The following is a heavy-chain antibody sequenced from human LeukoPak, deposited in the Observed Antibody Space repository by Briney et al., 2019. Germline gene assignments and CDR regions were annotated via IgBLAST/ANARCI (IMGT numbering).Heavy chain of an antibody. CDR2: ISYDGSNK. D-gene: IGHD3-3*01. CDR1: GFTFSSYA. CDR3: ARDRQDFWSGLDV. J-gene: IGHJ6*02. Sequence: GGSLRLSCAASGFTFSSYAMHWVRQAPGKGLEWVAVISYDGSNKYYADSVKGRFTISRDNAKNSLYLQMNSLRAEDTAVYYCARDRQDFWSGLDVWGQGTTVTVSS. V-gene: IGHV3-30-3*01.